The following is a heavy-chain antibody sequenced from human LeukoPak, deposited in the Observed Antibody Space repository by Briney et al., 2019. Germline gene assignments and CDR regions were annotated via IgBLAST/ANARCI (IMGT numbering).Heavy chain of an antibody. CDR1: GGSISSSSYY. CDR3: ADMVAGTGYYFDY. J-gene: IGHJ4*02. Sequence: SETLSLTCTVSGGSISSSSYYWGWIRQPPGKGLEWIGSIYYSGSTYYNPSLKSRVTISVDTSKNQFSLKLSSVTAADTAVYYCADMVAGTGYYFDYWGQGTLVTVSS. CDR2: IYYSGST. D-gene: IGHD6-19*01. V-gene: IGHV4-39*01.